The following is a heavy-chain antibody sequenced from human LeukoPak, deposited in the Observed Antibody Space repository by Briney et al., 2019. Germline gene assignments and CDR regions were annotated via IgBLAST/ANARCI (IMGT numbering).Heavy chain of an antibody. J-gene: IGHJ4*02. D-gene: IGHD3-3*02. CDR2: IYSGGNT. CDR1: GFTVISNY. CDR3: ARDLHPRLAGFFDY. Sequence: GGSLRLSCAASGFTVISNYMSWVRQAPGKGLEWVSVIYSGGNTYYADSVEGRFTISRDNSKNTLYLQMKSLRAEDTALYYCARDLHPRLAGFFDYWGQGTLVTVSS. V-gene: IGHV3-53*01.